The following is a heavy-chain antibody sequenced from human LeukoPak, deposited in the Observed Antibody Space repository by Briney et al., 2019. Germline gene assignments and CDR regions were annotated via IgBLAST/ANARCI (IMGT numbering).Heavy chain of an antibody. CDR2: IYNSGDT. CDR1: SGSISSSSYY. V-gene: IGHV4-39*07. D-gene: IGHD2-15*01. Sequence: NPSETLSLTCTVSSGSISSSSYYWGWIRQPPGKGLEWIGSIYNSGDTYHNPSLKSRVTISLDTSKNQFSLKLSSVTAADTAVYYCARGLSYCSGGSCYPAPWFDYWGQGALVTVSS. J-gene: IGHJ4*02. CDR3: ARGLSYCSGGSCYPAPWFDY.